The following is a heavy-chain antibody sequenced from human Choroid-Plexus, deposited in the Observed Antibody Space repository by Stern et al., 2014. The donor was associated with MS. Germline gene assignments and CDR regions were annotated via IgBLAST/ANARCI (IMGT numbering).Heavy chain of an antibody. V-gene: IGHV3-30*18. CDR3: AKDRQYLTYFFDH. CDR1: GFTFGSCA. Sequence: QVQLVESGGGVVQPGRPLRLSCVASGFTFGSCAMHWVRQAPGKGLEWGEGVSYDGSNKYYADSVKGRFTISRDNSQNTLYMQMSSLRPEDTAVYYCAKDRQYLTYFFDHWGQGSLVTVSS. D-gene: IGHD2/OR15-2a*01. CDR2: VSYDGSNK. J-gene: IGHJ5*02.